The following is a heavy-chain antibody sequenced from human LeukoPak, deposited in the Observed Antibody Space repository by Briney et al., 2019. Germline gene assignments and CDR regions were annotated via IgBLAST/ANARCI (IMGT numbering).Heavy chain of an antibody. V-gene: IGHV3-20*04. D-gene: IGHD6-13*01. CDR2: INWNGGST. Sequence: GGSLRLSCAASGFTFDDYGMSWVRQAPGKGLEWVSGINWNGGSTGYADSVKGRFTISRDNAKNSLYLQMNSLRAEDTALYYCARDRQQLVGHYYYYMDVWGKGTTVTVSS. CDR3: ARDRQQLVGHYYYYMDV. CDR1: GFTFDDYG. J-gene: IGHJ6*03.